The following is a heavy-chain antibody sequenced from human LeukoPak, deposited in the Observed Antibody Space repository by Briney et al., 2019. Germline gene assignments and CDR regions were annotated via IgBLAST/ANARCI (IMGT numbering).Heavy chain of an antibody. J-gene: IGHJ4*02. D-gene: IGHD5-18*01. CDR3: AKDRRYSYGLWGH. Sequence: GGSLRLSCAASGFTFSSSAMSWVRQAPGKGLQWVSSISGSGGSTYYADSVKGRFTISRDNSKNTLYLQMNSLRAEDTAVYYCAKDRRYSYGLWGHWGQGTLVTVSS. CDR1: GFTFSSSA. V-gene: IGHV3-23*01. CDR2: ISGSGGST.